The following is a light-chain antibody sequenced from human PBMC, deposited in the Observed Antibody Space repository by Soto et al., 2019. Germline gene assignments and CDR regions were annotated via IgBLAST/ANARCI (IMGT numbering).Light chain of an antibody. CDR1: SSNIGSNT. CDR2: SNN. CDR3: AAWDDSLNGPV. Sequence: QSVLTQPPSASGTPGQRVTISCSGSSSNIGSNTVNWYQQLPGTAPKLLIYSNNQRPSGVPDRFSGSKSGTSASLAISGLQYEDEADYYCAAWDDSLNGPVFGGETKLTVL. J-gene: IGLJ2*01. V-gene: IGLV1-44*01.